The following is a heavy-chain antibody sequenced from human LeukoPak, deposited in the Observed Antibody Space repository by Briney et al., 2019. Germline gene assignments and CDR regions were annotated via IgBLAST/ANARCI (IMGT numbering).Heavy chain of an antibody. V-gene: IGHV3-21*01. CDR2: ISTTSSRI. D-gene: IGHD3-3*01. J-gene: IGHJ2*01. CDR1: GFTFNSYS. Sequence: GGSLRPSCAASGFTFNSYSMNWVRQAPGKGLEWVSSISTTSSRIYYADSVKGRFTISRDNAKNSLSLQMNSLRVEDTAVYYCARPTGFWSVYGFWYFDLWGRGTLVTVSS. CDR3: ARPTGFWSVYGFWYFDL.